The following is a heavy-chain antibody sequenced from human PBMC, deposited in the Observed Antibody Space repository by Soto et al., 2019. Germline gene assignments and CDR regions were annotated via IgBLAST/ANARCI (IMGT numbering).Heavy chain of an antibody. V-gene: IGHV4-39*01. CDR2: VYFRGSS. J-gene: IGHJ4*02. CDR3: ARQYTVTVSYFDY. CDR1: GDSITSNNHY. D-gene: IGHD4-17*01. Sequence: QLQLQESGPGLVKPSETLSLTCTVSGDSITSNNHYWVWIRQPPGKGLEWIGAVYFRGSSYYNPSLKRRVSMSVDTSKNQFSLNVSSVTAADTALYFCARQYTVTVSYFDYWGLGTLVTVSS.